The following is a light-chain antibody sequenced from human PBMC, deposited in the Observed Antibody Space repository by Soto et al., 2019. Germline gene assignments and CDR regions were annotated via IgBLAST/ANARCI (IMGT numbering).Light chain of an antibody. CDR1: QSISSY. CDR2: AAS. J-gene: IGKJ3*01. Sequence: DIQMTQSPSSLSASVGDRVTITCRASQSISSYLNWYQQKPGKAPKLLIYAASSLQSGVPSRFSGSRSGTDFTINIISLQPEDFATSYSQQSYSTPFTFGPGTKVDIK. CDR3: QQSYSTPFT. V-gene: IGKV1-39*01.